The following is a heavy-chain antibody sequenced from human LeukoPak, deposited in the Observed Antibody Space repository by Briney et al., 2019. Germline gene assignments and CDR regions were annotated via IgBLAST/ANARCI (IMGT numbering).Heavy chain of an antibody. CDR2: ISGSGGST. Sequence: GGSLRLSCAASGFTFSNYAMNWVRQAPGRGLEWVSAISGSGGSTYYADSVKGRFTISRDNSKNTLYLQMNSLRAEDTAVYYCAKDLAGSGSYSFDYWGQGTLVSVSS. J-gene: IGHJ4*02. CDR1: GFTFSNYA. D-gene: IGHD1-26*01. CDR3: AKDLAGSGSYSFDY. V-gene: IGHV3-23*01.